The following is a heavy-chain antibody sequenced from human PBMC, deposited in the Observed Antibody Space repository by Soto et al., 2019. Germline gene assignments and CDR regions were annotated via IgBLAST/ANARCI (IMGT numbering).Heavy chain of an antibody. CDR3: ARVGISSSDAFDI. V-gene: IGHV4-31*03. Sequence: SETLSLTCSVSGGSISSGGYYWSWIRQLPGKDLEWIGYIYHSGNTYYNSPLKSRLTISVDTSKNQFSLKLTSVTAADTAVYYCARVGISSSDAFDIWGQGTMVTVSS. D-gene: IGHD6-6*01. CDR1: GGSISSGGYY. J-gene: IGHJ3*02. CDR2: IYHSGNT.